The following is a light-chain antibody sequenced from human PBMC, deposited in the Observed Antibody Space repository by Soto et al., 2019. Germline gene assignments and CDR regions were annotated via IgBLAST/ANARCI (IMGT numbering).Light chain of an antibody. CDR1: QSVSSSY. V-gene: IGKV3-20*01. J-gene: IGKJ4*01. Sequence: IVLTQSPGTLSLSPGERATLSCRASQSVSSSYLVWYQQRPGQPPRLLIYGTSTRAAGISDRFSGSGSGTDFTLTIYRLEPGDSAVYYSQQYGTSALTFRGGTKV. CDR3: QQYGTSALT. CDR2: GTS.